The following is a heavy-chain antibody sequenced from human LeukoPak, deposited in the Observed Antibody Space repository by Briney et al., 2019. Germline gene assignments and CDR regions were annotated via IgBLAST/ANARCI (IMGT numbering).Heavy chain of an antibody. CDR1: GYTFTGYY. Sequence: ASVKVSCKASGYTFTGYYMHWVRQAPGQGLEWMGWINPNSGGTNYAQKFQGRVTMTRDTSISTAYMELSRLRSEDTAAYYCARVSRRGVIISAFDYWGQGTLVTVSS. D-gene: IGHD3-10*01. J-gene: IGHJ4*02. CDR2: INPNSGGT. V-gene: IGHV1-2*02. CDR3: ARVSRRGVIISAFDY.